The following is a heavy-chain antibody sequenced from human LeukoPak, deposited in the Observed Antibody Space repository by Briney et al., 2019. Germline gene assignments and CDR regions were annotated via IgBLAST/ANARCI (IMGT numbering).Heavy chain of an antibody. V-gene: IGHV4-39*07. CDR2: IYYSGST. CDR1: GGSFSSYY. D-gene: IGHD6-13*01. CDR3: ARARAAAGLFDP. J-gene: IGHJ5*02. Sequence: SETLSLTCAVYGGSFSSYYWGWIRQPPGKGLEWIGSIYYSGSTYYNPSLKSRVTISVDTSKNQFSLKLSSVTAADTAVYNCARARAAAGLFDPWGQGTLVTVSS.